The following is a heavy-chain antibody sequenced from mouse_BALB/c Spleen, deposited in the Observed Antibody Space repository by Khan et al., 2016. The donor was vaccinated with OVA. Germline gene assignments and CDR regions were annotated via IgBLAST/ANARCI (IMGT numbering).Heavy chain of an antibody. CDR3: ARHYDGGILYGYFDV. D-gene: IGHD1-1*01. CDR1: GYTFTSYD. CDR2: IFPGDDST. V-gene: IGHV1-85*01. Sequence: QVRLQQSGAELVKPGASVKLSCKASGYTFTSYDINWVRQRPEQGLEWIGWIFPGDDSTKYNEKFKGQATLTSDKSSSTAYMQLSRLTSEDSAVYFCARHYDGGILYGYFDVWGAGTTVTVSS. J-gene: IGHJ1*01.